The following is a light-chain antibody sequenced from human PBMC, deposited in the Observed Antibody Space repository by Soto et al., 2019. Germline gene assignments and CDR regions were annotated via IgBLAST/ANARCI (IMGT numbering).Light chain of an antibody. V-gene: IGLV1-44*01. CDR2: FTN. Sequence: VLTQPPSASGTPGQRVTISCSGSSSNIGSNSVTWYQQLPGTAPKLLIYFTNQRPSGVPDRFSGSKSGTSASLAISGLQSEDEADYDCAAWDDSLNGWVFGGGTKLTVL. J-gene: IGLJ3*02. CDR1: SSNIGSNS. CDR3: AAWDDSLNGWV.